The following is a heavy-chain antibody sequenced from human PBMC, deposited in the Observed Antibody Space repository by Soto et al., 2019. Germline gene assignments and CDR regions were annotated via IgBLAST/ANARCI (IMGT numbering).Heavy chain of an antibody. D-gene: IGHD3-16*01. CDR3: ARDNSYGKPFDY. CDR1: GGTYSRYT. V-gene: IGHV1-69*04. CDR2: IIPILGIA. J-gene: IGHJ4*02. Sequence: SVTVSCKASGGTYSRYTISWVRQAPGQGLEWMGRIIPILGIANYAQKFQGRVTITADKSTSTAYMELSSLRSEDTAVYYCARDNSYGKPFDYWGQGTLVTVSS.